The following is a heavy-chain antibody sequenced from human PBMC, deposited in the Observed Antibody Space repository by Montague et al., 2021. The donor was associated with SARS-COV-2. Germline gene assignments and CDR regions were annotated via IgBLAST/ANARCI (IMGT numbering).Heavy chain of an antibody. CDR2: IYHSGST. CDR3: ARDSSGWSRFDY. J-gene: IGHJ4*02. Sequence: SETLSLTCAVSGGSISSSNWWSWVRQPPGKGLEWIGEIYHSGSTNYNPSLKSRVTISVDKSKNQFSLKMSSGTAADTAVYYCARDSSGWSRFDYWGQGTLVTVSS. D-gene: IGHD6-19*01. V-gene: IGHV4-4*02. CDR1: GGSISSSNW.